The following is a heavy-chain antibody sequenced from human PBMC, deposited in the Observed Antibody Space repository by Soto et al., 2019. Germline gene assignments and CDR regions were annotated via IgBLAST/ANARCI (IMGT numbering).Heavy chain of an antibody. CDR2: IKQDGSEK. V-gene: IGHV3-7*01. Sequence: EAQLVESGGRLVQPGGSLRLSCAASGFTFTNYWMSWVRQAPGKGLEWVANIKQDGSEKYYADSAKGRFIISRDNAKTSLYLQMNSLRAEDTAVYYCARDMGVFWSGYPEGGFDYWGQGTPVTVSS. J-gene: IGHJ4*02. CDR3: ARDMGVFWSGYPEGGFDY. CDR1: GFTFTNYW. D-gene: IGHD3-3*01.